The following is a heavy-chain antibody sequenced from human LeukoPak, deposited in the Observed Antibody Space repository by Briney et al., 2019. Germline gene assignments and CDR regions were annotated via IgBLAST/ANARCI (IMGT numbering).Heavy chain of an antibody. Sequence: PGGSLRLSCAASGFRFAGYAMSWVRQAPGKGLEWVSGISGSSGSIFYADSVKGRFTISRDNSKNTLLLQMNSLGAEDTALYYCTPLGNWNYGDSSPWGQGTLVTVSS. J-gene: IGHJ5*02. V-gene: IGHV3-23*01. CDR3: TPLGNWNYGDSSP. D-gene: IGHD1-7*01. CDR1: GFRFAGYA. CDR2: ISGSSGSI.